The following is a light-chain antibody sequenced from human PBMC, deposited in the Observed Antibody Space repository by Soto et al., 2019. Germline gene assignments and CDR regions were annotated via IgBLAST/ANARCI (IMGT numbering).Light chain of an antibody. Sequence: QSVLTQPPSASGTPGQRVTISCSGSSSNIGSNTVNWYQQLPGTAPKLLIYSNNQQPSGVPDRFSGSKSGTSASLAISGLQSEDEADYYCAAWDDSLNVVFGGGTKLTVL. V-gene: IGLV1-44*01. CDR1: SSNIGSNT. J-gene: IGLJ2*01. CDR2: SNN. CDR3: AAWDDSLNVV.